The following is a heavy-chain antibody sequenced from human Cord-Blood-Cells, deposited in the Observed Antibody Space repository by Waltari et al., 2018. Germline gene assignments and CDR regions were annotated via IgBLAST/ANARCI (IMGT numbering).Heavy chain of an antibody. CDR2: IIPILGIA. Sequence: QVQLVQSGAEVKKPGSSVKVSCKASGGLFSSYALSWVRQAPGQGLEWMGGIIPILGIANYAQKFQGRVTITADKSTSTAYMELSSLRSEDTAVYYCARARYNWNDGFDYWGQGTLVTVSS. D-gene: IGHD1-1*01. V-gene: IGHV1-69*10. CDR1: GGLFSSYA. CDR3: ARARYNWNDGFDY. J-gene: IGHJ4*02.